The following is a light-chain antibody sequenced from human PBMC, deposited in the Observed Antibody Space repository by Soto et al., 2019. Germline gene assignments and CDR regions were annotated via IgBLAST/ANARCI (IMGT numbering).Light chain of an antibody. CDR3: QQYNSYS. V-gene: IGKV3-11*01. CDR2: DSS. J-gene: IGKJ1*01. Sequence: EIVLTQSRSTLSLSPGERATLSCRASQSVSSNLAWYRQKPGQAPRLLIYDSSNRAAGIPDRFSGSGSGTDFTLTISSLQPDDFATYYCQQYNSYSFGQGSNVDI. CDR1: QSVSSN.